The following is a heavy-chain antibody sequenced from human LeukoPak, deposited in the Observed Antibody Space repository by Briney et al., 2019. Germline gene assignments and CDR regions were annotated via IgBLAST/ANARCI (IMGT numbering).Heavy chain of an antibody. CDR1: GFTFSSYG. J-gene: IGHJ5*02. CDR3: AADDLNMAS. D-gene: IGHD4/OR15-4a*01. V-gene: IGHV3-30*03. Sequence: GRSLRLSCAASGFTFSSYGMHWVRQAPGKGLEWVAVISYDGSNKYYADSVKGRFTISRDNSKNTLYLQMNSLRSEDTAVYYCAADDLNMASWGQGTLVTVSS. CDR2: ISYDGSNK.